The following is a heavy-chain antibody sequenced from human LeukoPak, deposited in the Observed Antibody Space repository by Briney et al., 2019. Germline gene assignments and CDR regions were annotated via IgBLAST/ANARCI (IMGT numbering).Heavy chain of an antibody. Sequence: SETLSLTCAVSGYSISSGYYWGWIRQPPGKGLEWIGSIYHSGSTYYNPSLKSRVTISGDTSKNQFSLKLSSVTAADTAVYYCARDKVVGTGDAFDIWGQGTMVTVSS. D-gene: IGHD6-19*01. J-gene: IGHJ3*02. CDR3: ARDKVVGTGDAFDI. V-gene: IGHV4-38-2*02. CDR1: GYSISSGYY. CDR2: IYHSGST.